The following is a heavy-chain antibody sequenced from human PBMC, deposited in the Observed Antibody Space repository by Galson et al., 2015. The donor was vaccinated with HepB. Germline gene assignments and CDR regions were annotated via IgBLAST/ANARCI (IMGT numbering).Heavy chain of an antibody. Sequence: SLRLSCAASGFTFSSYAMHWVRQAPGKGLEWVAVISYDGSNKYYADSVKGRFTISRDNSKNTLYLQMNSLRAEDTAVYYCAREGRVAVAGIMLDWFDPWGQGTLVTVSS. V-gene: IGHV3-30-3*01. J-gene: IGHJ5*02. CDR2: ISYDGSNK. CDR1: GFTFSSYA. D-gene: IGHD6-19*01. CDR3: AREGRVAVAGIMLDWFDP.